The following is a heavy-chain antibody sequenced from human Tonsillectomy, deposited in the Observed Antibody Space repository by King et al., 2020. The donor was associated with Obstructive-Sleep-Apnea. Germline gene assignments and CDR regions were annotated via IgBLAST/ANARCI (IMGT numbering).Heavy chain of an antibody. Sequence: QLQESGPGLVKPSQTLSLTCTVSGGSISSGGYYWSWIRQHPGKGLEWIGYIYYSGSTYYKPSLKSRVTISVDTSKNQFSLKLSSVTAADTAVYYCAREPEAAAGNWFDPWGQGTLVTVSS. CDR2: IYYSGST. J-gene: IGHJ5*02. CDR1: GGSISSGGYY. V-gene: IGHV4-31*03. D-gene: IGHD6-13*01. CDR3: AREPEAAAGNWFDP.